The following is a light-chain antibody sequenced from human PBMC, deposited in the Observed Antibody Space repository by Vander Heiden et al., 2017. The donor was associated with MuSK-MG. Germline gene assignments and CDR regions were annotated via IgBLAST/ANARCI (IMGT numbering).Light chain of an antibody. CDR2: KAS. J-gene: IGKJ1*01. CDR1: QSISIW. CDR3: QEDQNSSNA. V-gene: IGKV1-5*03. Sequence: DIQMTQSPSTLSASLGDRVTITCRASQSISIWVAWHQQKPGKAPKLLIYKASNLESGVPSRFSGSGSGTEFTLTISSLQPDDIASYYCQEDQNSSNAFGQGTKVEIK.